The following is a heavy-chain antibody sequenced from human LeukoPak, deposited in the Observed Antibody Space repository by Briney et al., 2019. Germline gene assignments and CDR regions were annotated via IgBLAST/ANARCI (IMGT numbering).Heavy chain of an antibody. CDR2: IKQDGSEK. CDR1: GFTFRSYW. D-gene: IGHD3-16*01. Sequence: GGSLRLSCAASGFTFRSYWMSWVRQAPGKGLEWVANIKQDGSEKYYVDSVKGRFTISRDNAENSLYLQMNSLRAEDTAVYYCAREGVRDAFDIWGQGTMVTVSS. V-gene: IGHV3-7*01. CDR3: AREGVRDAFDI. J-gene: IGHJ3*02.